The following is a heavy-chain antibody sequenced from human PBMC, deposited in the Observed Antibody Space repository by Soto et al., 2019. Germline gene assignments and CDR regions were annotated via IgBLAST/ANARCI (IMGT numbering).Heavy chain of an antibody. J-gene: IGHJ6*02. CDR3: ARDLSGGNYYYHGLDV. D-gene: IGHD1-1*01. CDR2: ITSNSIYI. V-gene: IGHV3-21*01. CDR1: GFPFSNFD. Sequence: PGGSLRLSCAASGFPFSNFDMNWVRQAPGKGLEWVSSITSNSIYIYYADSVKGRFTVSRDNAKNSLYLQMDSLRAEDTAVYYCARDLSGGNYYYHGLDVWGQGTTVTVS.